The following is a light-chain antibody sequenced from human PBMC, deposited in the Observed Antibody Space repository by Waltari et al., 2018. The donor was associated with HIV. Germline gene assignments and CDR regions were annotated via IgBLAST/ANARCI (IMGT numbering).Light chain of an antibody. V-gene: IGLV2-11*02. CDR1: SSEEAGFND. CDR3: CSYAGRNTLL. Sequence: QYAVARPRAAAGCPGGQVTLPGTGTSSEEAGFNDMSRYEPCPGRAPKLIIYDVTKRPSGVPDRFSGSKSGNTASLTISGLQAEDEADYYCCSYAGRNTLLFGGGTTLTVL. J-gene: IGLJ2*01. CDR2: DVT.